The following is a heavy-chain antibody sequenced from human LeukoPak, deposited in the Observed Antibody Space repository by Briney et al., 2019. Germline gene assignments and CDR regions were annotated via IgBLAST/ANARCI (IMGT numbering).Heavy chain of an antibody. CDR2: ISSSSSTI. D-gene: IGHD5-18*01. Sequence: PGGSLRLSCAASGFTLSTYTMNWVRQAPGKGLQWFSYISSSSSTIYYADSVKGRFTISRDNAKNSLYLQMNSLRDEDTAVYYCARGDGIQLWSPFDYWGQGTLVTVSS. V-gene: IGHV3-48*02. J-gene: IGHJ4*02. CDR1: GFTLSTYT. CDR3: ARGDGIQLWSPFDY.